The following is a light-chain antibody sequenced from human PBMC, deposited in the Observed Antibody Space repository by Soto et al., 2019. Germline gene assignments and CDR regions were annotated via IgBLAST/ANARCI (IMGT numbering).Light chain of an antibody. CDR3: CSYAGRNTFV. J-gene: IGLJ1*01. CDR1: SSDVGPYNL. V-gene: IGLV2-23*02. CDR2: EVS. Sequence: QSALTQSASVSGSPGQSITISCTGTSSDVGPYNLVSWYQQHPGKAPKLIIYEVSERPSGVSNRFSGSKSGNTASLSISGLQADDEADYYCCSYAGRNTFVFGLGTKVTVL.